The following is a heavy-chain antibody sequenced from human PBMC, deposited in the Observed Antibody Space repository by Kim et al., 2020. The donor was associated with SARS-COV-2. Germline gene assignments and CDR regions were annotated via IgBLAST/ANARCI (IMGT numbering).Heavy chain of an antibody. D-gene: IGHD2-2*01. CDR2: MNPNSGNT. V-gene: IGHV1-8*01. Sequence: ASVKVSCKASGYTFTSYDINWVRQATGQGLEWMGWMNPNSGNTGYAQKFQGRVTMTRNTSISTAYMELSSLRSEDTAVYYCVAGALPAAIFYYYGMDVWGQGTTVTVSS. CDR3: VAGALPAAIFYYYGMDV. J-gene: IGHJ6*02. CDR1: GYTFTSYD.